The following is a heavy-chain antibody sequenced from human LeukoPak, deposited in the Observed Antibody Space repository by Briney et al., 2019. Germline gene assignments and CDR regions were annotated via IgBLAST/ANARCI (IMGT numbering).Heavy chain of an antibody. D-gene: IGHD4-17*01. CDR2: IYGNDHK. CDR1: GFSLSTNVVG. CDR3: VHDVPGDYGFDY. Sequence: SGPTLVNPTQTLTLTCTFSGFSLSTNVVGVGWIRQPPGKALEWLALIYGNDHKRYSPSLKSRLTIAKDTSKNQVVLTMTNMNPVDTATYYCVHDVPGDYGFDYWGQGTLVTVSS. J-gene: IGHJ4*02. V-gene: IGHV2-5*01.